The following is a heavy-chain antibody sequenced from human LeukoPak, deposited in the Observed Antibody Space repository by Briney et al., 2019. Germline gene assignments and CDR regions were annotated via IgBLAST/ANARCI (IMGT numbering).Heavy chain of an antibody. CDR2: IYYSGST. CDR3: ARGLRSDY. J-gene: IGHJ4*02. CDR1: GGSISSSSYY. V-gene: IGHV4-39*07. Sequence: SETLSLTCTVSGGSISSSSYYWGWIRQPPGKGLEWIGSIYYSGSTYYNPSLKSRVTISVDTSKKQSSLKLNSVTVADTAVYYCARGLRSDYWGQGTLVTVSS.